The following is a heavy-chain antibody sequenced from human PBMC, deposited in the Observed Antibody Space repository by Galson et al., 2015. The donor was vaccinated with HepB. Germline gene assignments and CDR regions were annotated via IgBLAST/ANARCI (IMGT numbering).Heavy chain of an antibody. J-gene: IGHJ4*02. Sequence: SETLSLTCTVSGGSITSGSYYWGWIRQPPGKGLEWIGSIYHTGTTYHNPSLKSRVTISVDTSKNKFSLNLSSVTAADTAVYYCARWPYSGNNYWGQGTLVTVSS. CDR3: ARWPYSGNNY. V-gene: IGHV4-39*01. CDR2: IYHTGTT. CDR1: GGSITSGSYY. D-gene: IGHD4-11*01.